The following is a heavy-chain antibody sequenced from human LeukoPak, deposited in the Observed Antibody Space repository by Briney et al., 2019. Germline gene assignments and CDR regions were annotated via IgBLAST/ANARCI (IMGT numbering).Heavy chain of an antibody. V-gene: IGHV3-23*05. CDR1: GFTFSSYA. D-gene: IGHD3-16*01. CDR2: IDDTGSRT. J-gene: IGHJ4*02. Sequence: GGSLRLSCAASGFTFSSYAMNWVRQAPGKGLEWVSAIDDTGSRTYYADSVKGRFTISRDNSRNTLYLQVNSLRAEDTAVYYCVKDPGGGLDYWGQGTLVTVSS. CDR3: VKDPGGGLDY.